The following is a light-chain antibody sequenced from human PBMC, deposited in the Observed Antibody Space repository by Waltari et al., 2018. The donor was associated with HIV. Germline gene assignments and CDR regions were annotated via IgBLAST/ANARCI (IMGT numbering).Light chain of an antibody. CDR3: QVWDSSSDTYV. J-gene: IGLJ1*01. CDR2: YDS. Sequence: SYVLTQPPSVSVAPGKTARITCGGNNIGSKSVHLYQQKPGQAPVLVIYYDSDRPSGIPERFSGSNSGNTATLTISRVEAGDEVDYYCQVWDSSSDTYVFGTGTKVTVL. CDR1: NIGSKS. V-gene: IGLV3-21*04.